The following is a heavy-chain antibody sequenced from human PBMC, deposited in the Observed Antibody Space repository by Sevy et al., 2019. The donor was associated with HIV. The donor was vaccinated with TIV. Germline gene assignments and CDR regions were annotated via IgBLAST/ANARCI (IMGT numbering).Heavy chain of an antibody. CDR2: ISSSSSYI. CDR3: AREEEDYVWGTSRDLTFFDY. V-gene: IGHV3-21*01. D-gene: IGHD3-16*02. CDR1: GFTFSSYT. Sequence: GGSLRLSCAVSGFTFSSYTMNWVRQAPGKGLEWVSSISSSSSYIYYADSVKGRFTISRDNAKNSLYLQMNSLRAEDTAVYYCAREEEDYVWGTSRDLTFFDYWGQGTLGTVSS. J-gene: IGHJ4*02.